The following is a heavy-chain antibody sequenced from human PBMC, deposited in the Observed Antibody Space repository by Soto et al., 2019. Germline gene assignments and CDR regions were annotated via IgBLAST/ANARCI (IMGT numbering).Heavy chain of an antibody. CDR1: GGTFSSYT. CDR3: ARGLLVPVRDVDPRTVDY. D-gene: IGHD4-17*01. Sequence: QVQLVQSGAEVKKPGSSVKVSCKASGGTFSSYTISWVRQAPGQGLEWMGRIIPILGIANYAQKFQGRVTITADKSTSTAYMELSSLRSEDTAVYYCARGLLVPVRDVDPRTVDYWGQGTLVTVSS. V-gene: IGHV1-69*02. J-gene: IGHJ4*02. CDR2: IIPILGIA.